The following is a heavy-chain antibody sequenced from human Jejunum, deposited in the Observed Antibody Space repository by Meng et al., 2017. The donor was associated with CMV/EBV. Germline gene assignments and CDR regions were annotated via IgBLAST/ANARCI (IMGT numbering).Heavy chain of an antibody. V-gene: IGHV3-48*04. D-gene: IGHD2-2*01. CDR3: VSRSCSSISCHFDQ. CDR2: ISIGSDTI. CDR1: GFTVSSHS. Sequence: SGFTVSSHSMNWVRQAPGKGLEWVSYISIGSDTIYYADSVKGRFTISRDNANNLLSLQMNSLRAEDTAVYYCVSRSCSSISCHFDQWGQGTLVTVSS. J-gene: IGHJ4*02.